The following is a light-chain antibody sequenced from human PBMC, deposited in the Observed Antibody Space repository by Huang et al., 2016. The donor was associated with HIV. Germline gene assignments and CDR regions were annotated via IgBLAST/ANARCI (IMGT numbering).Light chain of an antibody. Sequence: EIVMTQSPATLSVSPGERATLSCRASQRVSSNLAWYQQKPGQAPRLLISGASTRATGGPARFSGRWSGTEFTLTISSLQSEDFAVYYCQQYNNWPPWTFGQGTKVEIK. CDR2: GAS. CDR1: QRVSSN. J-gene: IGKJ1*01. V-gene: IGKV3-15*01. CDR3: QQYNNWPPWT.